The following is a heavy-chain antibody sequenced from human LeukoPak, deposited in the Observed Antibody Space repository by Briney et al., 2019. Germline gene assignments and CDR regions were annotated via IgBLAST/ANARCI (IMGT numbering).Heavy chain of an antibody. V-gene: IGHV4-59*01. CDR3: ARGYGSGSYPFDY. Sequence: SETLSLTCTVSGGSISGYYWSWIRQPPGKGLEWIGYIYYSGSTNYNPSLKSRVTISVDTSKNQFSLKLSSVTAADTAVYYCARGYGSGSYPFDYWGQGTLLTVSS. J-gene: IGHJ4*02. CDR2: IYYSGST. CDR1: GGSISGYY. D-gene: IGHD3-10*01.